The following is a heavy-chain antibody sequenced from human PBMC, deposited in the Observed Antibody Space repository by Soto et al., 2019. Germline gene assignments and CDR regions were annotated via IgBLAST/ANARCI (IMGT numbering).Heavy chain of an antibody. CDR2: ISAYNGNT. Sequence: ASVKVSCKASGYTFTSYGISWVRQAPGQGLEWMGWISAYNGNTNYAQKLQGRVTMTTDTSTSTAYMELRSLRSDDTAVYYCARDGSEERITIFGVVIREPNDYWGQGTLVTVSS. J-gene: IGHJ4*02. CDR3: ARDGSEERITIFGVVIREPNDY. V-gene: IGHV1-18*01. CDR1: GYTFTSYG. D-gene: IGHD3-3*01.